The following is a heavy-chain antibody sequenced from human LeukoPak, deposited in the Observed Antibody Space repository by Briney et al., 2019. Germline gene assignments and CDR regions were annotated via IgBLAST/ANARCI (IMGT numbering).Heavy chain of an antibody. D-gene: IGHD2-15*01. CDR2: IDSGGST. CDR3: ARPGYCSGGSCRFDY. J-gene: IGHJ4*02. V-gene: IGHV3-66*04. Sequence: GGSLRLSCAASGFTVSSNYMSWVRQAPGKGLEWVLVIDSGGSTYYADSVKGRFTISRDNSKNTVYLQMNSLRAEDTAVYYCARPGYCSGGSCRFDYWGQGTLVTVSS. CDR1: GFTVSSNY.